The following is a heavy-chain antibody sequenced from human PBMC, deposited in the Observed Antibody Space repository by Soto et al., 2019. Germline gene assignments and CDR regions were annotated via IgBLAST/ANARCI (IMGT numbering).Heavy chain of an antibody. Sequence: ASVKVSCKASGYTFTSYGISWVRQAPGQGLEWMGWISAYNGNTNYAQKLQGRVTMTTGTSTSTAYMELRSLRSHDTAVYYCARSSGSAYWFDPWGQGTLVTSPQ. CDR2: ISAYNGNT. J-gene: IGHJ5*02. CDR1: GYTFTSYG. V-gene: IGHV1-18*01. D-gene: IGHD6-6*01. CDR3: ARSSGSAYWFDP.